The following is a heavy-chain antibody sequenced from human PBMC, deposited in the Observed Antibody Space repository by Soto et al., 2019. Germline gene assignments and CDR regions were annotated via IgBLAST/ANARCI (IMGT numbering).Heavy chain of an antibody. CDR3: ARDSGRGYGMDV. Sequence: EVQLVESGGGLVQPGGSLRLSCAASGFTFSSHHMDWVRQAPGKGLEWVSYISSRSRAIYYADSVKGRFTISRDNARNSLYLQMNSLRDEDMAVYYCARDSGRGYGMDVWGQGTTVTVSS. J-gene: IGHJ6*02. D-gene: IGHD1-1*01. V-gene: IGHV3-48*02. CDR2: ISSRSRAI. CDR1: GFTFSSHH.